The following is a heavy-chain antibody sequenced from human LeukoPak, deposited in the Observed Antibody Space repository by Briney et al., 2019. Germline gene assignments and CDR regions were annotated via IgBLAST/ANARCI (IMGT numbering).Heavy chain of an antibody. CDR1: DFTVSSNY. J-gene: IGHJ4*02. Sequence: PGGSLRLSCAASDFTVSSNYMSWVRQAPGKGLEWVSIIYTTGGKYYADSVKGRFTISRDNSKNTLYLQMNSLRAEDTAVYYCARDSSGYYYYFDYWGQGTLVTVSS. D-gene: IGHD3-22*01. CDR2: IYTTGGK. V-gene: IGHV3-53*01. CDR3: ARDSSGYYYYFDY.